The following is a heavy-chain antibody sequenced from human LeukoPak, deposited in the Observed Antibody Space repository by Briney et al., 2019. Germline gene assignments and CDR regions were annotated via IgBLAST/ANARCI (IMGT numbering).Heavy chain of an antibody. Sequence: GESLKISCKGSGYSFTSYWIGWVRQVSGKGLEWMGIIYPGNSETRYSPSFQGQVTISADKSINTAYLQWSSLKASDTAIYYCARLYISSSGGDYWGQGTLVTVSS. V-gene: IGHV5-51*01. CDR1: GYSFTSYW. CDR3: ARLYISSSGGDY. D-gene: IGHD3-3*02. J-gene: IGHJ4*02. CDR2: IYPGNSET.